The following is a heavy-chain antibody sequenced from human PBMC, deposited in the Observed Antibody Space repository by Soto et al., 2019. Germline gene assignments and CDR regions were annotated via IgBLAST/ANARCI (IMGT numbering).Heavy chain of an antibody. CDR1: GGTFSSYA. CDR2: IIPIFGTA. D-gene: IGHD3-3*01. J-gene: IGHJ6*02. CDR3: ASNFWSGYYTSLPYYYYGMDV. Sequence: SVKVSCKASGGTFSSYAISWVRQAPGXXXXXXGGIIPIFGTANYAQKFQGRVXXTAXXXXXXXXMEXRXLRSEDTAVYYCASNFWSGYYTSLPYYYYGMDVWGQGTTVTVSS. V-gene: IGHV1-69*13.